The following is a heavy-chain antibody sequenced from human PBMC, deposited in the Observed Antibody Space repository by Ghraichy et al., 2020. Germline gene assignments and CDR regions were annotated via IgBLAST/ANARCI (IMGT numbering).Heavy chain of an antibody. D-gene: IGHD4-17*01. CDR2: IYYSGST. CDR3: ARRGDYGQGWFDP. J-gene: IGHJ5*02. V-gene: IGHV4-39*01. Sequence: SETLSLTCTVSGGSISSGSYFWGWIRQPPGKGLEWIGNIYYSGSTYYDPSLKSRVTLSVDTSKNQFSLKLSSVTAADTAVYYCARRGDYGQGWFDPWGQGTLVTVSS. CDR1: GGSISSGSYF.